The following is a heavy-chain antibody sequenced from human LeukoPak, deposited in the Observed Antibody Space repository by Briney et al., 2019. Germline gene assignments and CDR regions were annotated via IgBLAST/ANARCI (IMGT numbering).Heavy chain of an antibody. CDR1: GFTFSNYV. Sequence: GSLRLSCAASGFTFSNYVISWVRPAPGKGLGWGLGISGSGGNTNYPDSVKGPVHNPRENSKDTLYLQMNSPRAQDAGRNYREYEYSKGDVWGQGTVVTVS. CDR3: EYEYSKGDV. D-gene: IGHD1-26*01. CDR2: ISGSGGNT. J-gene: IGHJ3*01. V-gene: IGHV3-23*01.